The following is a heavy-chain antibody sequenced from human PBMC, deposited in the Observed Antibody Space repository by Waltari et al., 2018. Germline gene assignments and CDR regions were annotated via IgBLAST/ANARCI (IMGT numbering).Heavy chain of an antibody. CDR1: GFTFSTYV. Sequence: EVQLLESGGGLVQPGGSLRLSCAAPGFTFSTYVMNWVRQAPGKGLEWVSSISDGGGIINYADSVKGRFTFSRDNSKNTVYLQMKSLRAEDTAVYYCARGSGVDYWGQGTLVTISS. D-gene: IGHD7-27*01. V-gene: IGHV3-23*01. CDR3: ARGSGVDY. CDR2: ISDGGGII. J-gene: IGHJ4*02.